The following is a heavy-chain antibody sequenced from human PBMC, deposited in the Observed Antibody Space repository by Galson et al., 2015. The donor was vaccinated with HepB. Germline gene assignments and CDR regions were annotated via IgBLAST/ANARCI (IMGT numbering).Heavy chain of an antibody. J-gene: IGHJ4*02. CDR3: ARRGITMVRGVIIGYYFDY. CDR1: GGSFSGYY. D-gene: IGHD3-10*01. V-gene: IGHV4-34*01. Sequence: LSLTCAVYGGSFSGYYWSWIRQPPGRGLEWIGEINHSGSTNYNPSLKSRVTISVDTSKNQFSLKLSSVTAADTAVYYCARRGITMVRGVIIGYYFDYWGQGTLVTVSS. CDR2: INHSGST.